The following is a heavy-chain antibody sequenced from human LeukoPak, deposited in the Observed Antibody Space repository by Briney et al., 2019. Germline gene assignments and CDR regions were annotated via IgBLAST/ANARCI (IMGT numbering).Heavy chain of an antibody. D-gene: IGHD3-3*01. Sequence: QTLSLTCTVSGGSISSGDYYWSWIRQPPGKGLEWIGYIYYSGSTYYNPSLKSRVTISVDTSKNQSSLKLSSVTAADTAVYYCARTRAYYDFWSGYFFDYWGQGTLVTVSS. CDR3: ARTRAYYDFWSGYFFDY. V-gene: IGHV4-30-4*08. CDR2: IYYSGST. J-gene: IGHJ4*02. CDR1: GGSISSGDYY.